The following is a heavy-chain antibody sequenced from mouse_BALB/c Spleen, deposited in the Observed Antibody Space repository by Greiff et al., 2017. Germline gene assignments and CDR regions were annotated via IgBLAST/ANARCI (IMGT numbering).Heavy chain of an antibody. V-gene: IGHV7-3*02. D-gene: IGHD2-14*01. Sequence: EVMLVESGGGLVQPGGSLRLSCATSGFTFTDYYMSWVRQPPGKALEWLGFIRNKANGYTTEYSASVKGRFTISRDNSQSILYLQMNTLRAEDSATYYCARDSAYRYDGSWFAYWGQGTLVTVSA. J-gene: IGHJ3*01. CDR1: GFTFTDYY. CDR3: ARDSAYRYDGSWFAY. CDR2: IRNKANGYTT.